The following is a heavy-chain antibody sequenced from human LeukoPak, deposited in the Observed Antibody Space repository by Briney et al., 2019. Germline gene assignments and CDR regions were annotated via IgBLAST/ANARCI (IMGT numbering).Heavy chain of an antibody. J-gene: IGHJ6*03. Sequence: ASVKVSCKASGGTFSSYAISWVRQAPGQGLQWMGWINPNSGGTNYAQNFQGRVTMTRDTSISTAYMELSSLRSADTAVYYCARVLWNRVADSSYYYYYMDVWGKGTTVTISS. CDR2: INPNSGGT. CDR1: GGTFSSYA. V-gene: IGHV1-2*02. CDR3: ARVLWNRVADSSYYYYYMDV. D-gene: IGHD3-10*01.